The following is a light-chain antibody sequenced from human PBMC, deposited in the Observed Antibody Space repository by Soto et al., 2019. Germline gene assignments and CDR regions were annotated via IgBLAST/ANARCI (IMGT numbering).Light chain of an antibody. CDR3: SSYAGSFLH. V-gene: IGLV2-11*01. Sequence: QSALTQPRSMSGSPGQSVTISCTGTSSSIGPYNFVSWYQQHPGKAPKLMIYDVLKRPSGVPDRFSGSKSGNTASLTISGLQAEDEADYYCSSYAGSFLHFGGGTKLTVL. J-gene: IGLJ2*01. CDR2: DVL. CDR1: SSSIGPYNF.